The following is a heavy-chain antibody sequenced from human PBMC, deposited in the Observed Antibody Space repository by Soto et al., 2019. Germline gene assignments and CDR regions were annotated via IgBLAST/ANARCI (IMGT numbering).Heavy chain of an antibody. D-gene: IGHD2-2*01. Sequence: SLRLSCAASGFTFSSYSMNWVRQAPGKGLEWVSSISSSSSYIYYADSVKGRFTISRDNAKNSLYLQMNSLRAEDTAVYYCARDSNGDIVVVQDFDYWGQGTLVTVSS. CDR2: ISSSSSYI. V-gene: IGHV3-21*01. CDR3: ARDSNGDIVVVQDFDY. CDR1: GFTFSSYS. J-gene: IGHJ4*02.